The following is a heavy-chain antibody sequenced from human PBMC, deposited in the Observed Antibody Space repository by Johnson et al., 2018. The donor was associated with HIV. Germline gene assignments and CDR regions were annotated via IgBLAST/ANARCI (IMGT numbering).Heavy chain of an antibody. V-gene: IGHV3-53*01. CDR2: IYSGGST. CDR3: AKVVTSSSSWQDDAFDI. D-gene: IGHD6-13*01. J-gene: IGHJ3*02. Sequence: VQVVESGGGLIQPGGSLRLPCAASGFTVSSNYMSWVRQAPGKGLEWVSVIYSGGSTYYADSVKGRFTISRDNSKNTLYLEMNSRIVEDTAVYYCAKVVTSSSSWQDDAFDIWGQGTVVTVSS. CDR1: GFTVSSNY.